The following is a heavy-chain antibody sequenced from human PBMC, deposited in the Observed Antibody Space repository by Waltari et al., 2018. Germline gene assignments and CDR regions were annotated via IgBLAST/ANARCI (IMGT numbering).Heavy chain of an antibody. CDR1: GGPISSYY. D-gene: IGHD2-8*01. Sequence: QVQLQESGPGLVKPSETLSLTCTVPGGPISSYYWSWIRQPPGKGLEWIGYIYYSGSTNYNPSLKSRVTISVDTSKNQFSLKLSSVTAADTAVYYCARARMGGMDVWGQGTTVTVSS. CDR2: IYYSGST. J-gene: IGHJ6*02. V-gene: IGHV4-59*01. CDR3: ARARMGGMDV.